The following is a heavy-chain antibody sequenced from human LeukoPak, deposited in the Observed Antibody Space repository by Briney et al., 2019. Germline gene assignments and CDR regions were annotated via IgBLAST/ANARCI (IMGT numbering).Heavy chain of an antibody. J-gene: IGHJ5*02. V-gene: IGHV3-48*03. D-gene: IGHD6-19*01. CDR2: ITKGGATV. Sequence: GGSLRLSCATFGLTLSNYEMNWVRLTPGKGLEWISYITKGGATVLYAESVKGRFTISRDNANNSLYLQMNSLRAEDTAFYFCSRLSVAVTRRFDLWGQGTLVTVSS. CDR1: GLTLSNYE. CDR3: SRLSVAVTRRFDL.